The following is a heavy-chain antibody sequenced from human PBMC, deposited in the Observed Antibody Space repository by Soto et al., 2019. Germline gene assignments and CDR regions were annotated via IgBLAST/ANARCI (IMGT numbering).Heavy chain of an antibody. CDR1: GYSFTSYW. D-gene: IGHD3-16*02. J-gene: IGHJ4*02. CDR3: ARSHEGLRLGELSLSVY. CDR2: IDPSDSYT. V-gene: IGHV5-10-1*01. Sequence: LGESLKISCKGSGYSFTSYWISWVRQMPGKGLEWMGRIDPSDSYTNYSPSFQGHVTISADKSISTAYLQWSSLKASDTAMYYCARSHEGLRLGELSLSVYWGQGTLVTVSS.